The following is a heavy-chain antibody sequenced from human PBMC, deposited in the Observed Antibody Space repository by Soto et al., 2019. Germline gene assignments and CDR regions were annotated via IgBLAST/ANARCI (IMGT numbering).Heavy chain of an antibody. J-gene: IGHJ3*02. V-gene: IGHV1-18*01. D-gene: IGHD4-17*01. Sequence: QVQLVQSGAEMGQPGASVKVSCKASGYTFTNYGITWVRQVPGQGLEWMGWISAYNGNTNYEQKFQDRVTMTTDTSTSTAYMEVRSLRYDDAAVYYCAIDTTVGSDALDIWGQGTMVTVSS. CDR2: ISAYNGNT. CDR1: GYTFTNYG. CDR3: AIDTTVGSDALDI.